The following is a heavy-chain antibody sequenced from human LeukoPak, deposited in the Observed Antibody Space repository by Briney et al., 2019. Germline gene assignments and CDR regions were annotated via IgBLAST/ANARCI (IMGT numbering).Heavy chain of an antibody. CDR2: ISTSSTYI. Sequence: PGGCLRLSCAASGFTFSSYSMNWVRQAPGKGLEWVSSISTSSTYIYYADSVKGRFTISRDNAKNSLYLQMNSLRAEDTAVYYCARDPPFIIGTTFFDYWGQGTLVTVSS. J-gene: IGHJ4*02. V-gene: IGHV3-21*01. CDR3: ARDPPFIIGTTFFDY. CDR1: GFTFSSYS. D-gene: IGHD1-20*01.